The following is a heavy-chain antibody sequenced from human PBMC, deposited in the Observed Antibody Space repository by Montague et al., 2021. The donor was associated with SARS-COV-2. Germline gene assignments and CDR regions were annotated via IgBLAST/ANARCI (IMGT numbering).Heavy chain of an antibody. CDR1: GGSIRDFY. CDR2: IYRSGST. J-gene: IGHJ5*02. CDR3: ARAGMVVAPNLFLDA. D-gene: IGHD2-15*01. Sequence: SETLSLTCSVSGGSIRDFYWTWIRQAAGGGLEWIGRIYRSGSTNYNPSLKSRASMSVDTSKMQISLNLRSVTAADTAIYYCARAGMVVAPNLFLDAWGPGTLVTVSS. V-gene: IGHV4-4*07.